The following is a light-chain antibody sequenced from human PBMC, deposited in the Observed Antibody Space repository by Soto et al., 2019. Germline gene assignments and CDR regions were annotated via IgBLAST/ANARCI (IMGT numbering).Light chain of an antibody. Sequence: PALTHPASVSGSHGQSSTISRTETSSDVGGYNYVSWYQQHPGKAPKLMIYDVSNRPSGVSNRFSGSKSGNTASLTISGLQAEDEADYYCSSYTSSSTPYVFGTGTKVTV. V-gene: IGLV2-14*01. CDR3: SSYTSSSTPYV. CDR1: SSDVGGYNY. J-gene: IGLJ1*01. CDR2: DVS.